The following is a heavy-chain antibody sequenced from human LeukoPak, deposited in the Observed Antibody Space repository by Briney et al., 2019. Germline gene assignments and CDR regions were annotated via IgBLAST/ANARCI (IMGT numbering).Heavy chain of an antibody. CDR3: ARRVVVPAAPYYFDY. J-gene: IGHJ4*02. CDR1: GFTFSSYA. Sequence: PGGSLRLSCAASGFTFSSYAMSWVRQALGKGLEWVSAISASGGTTYYADSVRGRFTISRDNSKNTLYLQMISLRAEDTAVYYCARRVVVPAAPYYFDYWGQGTLVTVSS. D-gene: IGHD2-2*01. V-gene: IGHV3-23*01. CDR2: ISASGGTT.